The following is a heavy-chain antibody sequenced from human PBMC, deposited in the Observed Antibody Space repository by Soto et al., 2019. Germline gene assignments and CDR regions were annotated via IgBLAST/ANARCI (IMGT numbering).Heavy chain of an antibody. CDR3: ARPLLESTSPPKYYYYGMDV. CDR1: GDSSTSYW. V-gene: IGHV5-51*01. D-gene: IGHD2-2*01. J-gene: IGHJ6*02. Sequence: KVSCKGSGDSSTSYWLDRVRKMHGKGLEWMGIIYPGDSDTRYSPSFQGQVTISADKSISTAYLQWSSLKASDTAMYYCARPLLESTSPPKYYYYGMDVWGQGTTVTVSS. CDR2: IYPGDSDT.